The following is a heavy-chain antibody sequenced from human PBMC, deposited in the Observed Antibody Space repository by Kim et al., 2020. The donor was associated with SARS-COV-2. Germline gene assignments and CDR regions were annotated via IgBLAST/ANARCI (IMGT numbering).Heavy chain of an antibody. J-gene: IGHJ6*02. V-gene: IGHV3-9*01. CDR1: GFTFDDYA. CDR3: AKDFGAPQDYDILTGYYKRRSAGMDV. Sequence: GGSLRLSCAASGFTFDDYAMHWVRQAPGKGLEWVSGISWNSGSIGYADSVKGRFTISRDNAKNSLYLQMNSLRAEDTALYYCAKDFGAPQDYDILTGYYKRRSAGMDVWGQGTTVTVSS. D-gene: IGHD3-9*01. CDR2: ISWNSGSI.